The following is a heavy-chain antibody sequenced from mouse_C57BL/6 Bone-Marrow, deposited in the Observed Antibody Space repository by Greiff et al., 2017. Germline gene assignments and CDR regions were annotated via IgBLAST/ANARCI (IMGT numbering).Heavy chain of an antibody. D-gene: IGHD2-2*01. Sequence: QVQLQQPGAELVMPGASVKLSCKASGYTFTSYWMHWVKQRPGQGLEWIGEIDPSDSYTNYNQKFKGKSTLTVDKSSSTTYMQLSSLTSEDSSAYYCARKGVMVPYYCDYWGQGTTLTVSS. CDR2: IDPSDSYT. J-gene: IGHJ2*01. CDR1: GYTFTSYW. CDR3: ARKGVMVPYYCDY. V-gene: IGHV1-69*01.